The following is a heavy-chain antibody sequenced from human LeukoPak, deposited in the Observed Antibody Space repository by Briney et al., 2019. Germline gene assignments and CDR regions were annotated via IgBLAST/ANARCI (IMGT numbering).Heavy chain of an antibody. CDR1: GFTFSSYG. V-gene: IGHV3-33*06. CDR3: AKDPYGDYLLDY. CDR2: IWYDGSNK. D-gene: IGHD4-17*01. Sequence: PGRSLRLSCAASGFTFSSYGMHWVRQAPGKGLEWVAVIWYDGSNKYYADSVKGRFTISRDNSKNPLYLQMNSLRAEDTAVYYCAKDPYGDYLLDYWGQGTLVTVSS. J-gene: IGHJ4*02.